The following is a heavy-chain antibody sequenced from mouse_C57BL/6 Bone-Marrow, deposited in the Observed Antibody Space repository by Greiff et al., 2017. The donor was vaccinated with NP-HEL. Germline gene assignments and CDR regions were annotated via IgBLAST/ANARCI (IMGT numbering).Heavy chain of an antibody. J-gene: IGHJ4*01. V-gene: IGHV7-1*01. CDR3: ARDDQGPYAMDY. D-gene: IGHD3-3*01. CDR2: SRNKANDYTT. Sequence: EVQVVESGGGLVQSGRSLRLSCATSGFTFSDFYMEWVRQAPGKGLEWIAASRNKANDYTTEYSASVKGRFIVSRDTSQSILYLQMNALRAEDTAIYYCARDDQGPYAMDYWGQGTSVTVSS. CDR1: GFTFSDFY.